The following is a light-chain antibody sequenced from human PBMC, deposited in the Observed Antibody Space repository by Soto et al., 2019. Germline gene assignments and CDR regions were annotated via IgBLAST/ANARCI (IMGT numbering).Light chain of an antibody. J-gene: IGLJ2*01. CDR3: LLVYSGTVV. Sequence: QAVVTQEPSLTVSPGGTVTLTCGSITGAVTSGHYPYWFQQKPGQAPKTLIYDTTNKHSWSPARFSGSLLGGKAALTLSGAQPEDEADYYCLLVYSGTVVFGGGTKLTVL. V-gene: IGLV7-46*01. CDR2: DTT. CDR1: TGAVTSGHY.